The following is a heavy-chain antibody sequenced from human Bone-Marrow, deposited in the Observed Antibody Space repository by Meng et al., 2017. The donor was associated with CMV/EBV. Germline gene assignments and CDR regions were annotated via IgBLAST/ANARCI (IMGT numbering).Heavy chain of an antibody. CDR2: ISSSSSYI. V-gene: IGHV3-21*01. CDR1: GFTFSSYS. D-gene: IGHD2-15*01. Sequence: GESLKISCAASGFTFSSYSMNWVRQAPGKGLEWVSSISSSSSYIYYADSVKGRFTISRDNAKNSPYLQRNSLRAEDTAVYYCARDLFSVGYYYYGMDVWGQGTTVTVSS. J-gene: IGHJ6*02. CDR3: ARDLFSVGYYYYGMDV.